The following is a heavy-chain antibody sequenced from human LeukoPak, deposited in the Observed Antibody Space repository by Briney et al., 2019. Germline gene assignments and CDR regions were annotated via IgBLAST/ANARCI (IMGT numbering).Heavy chain of an antibody. CDR1: GYTFSDSY. CDR3: ARDLLVGSTSPYYMDV. J-gene: IGHJ6*03. D-gene: IGHD1-26*01. CDR2: LNPNTGGT. V-gene: IGHV1-2*02. Sequence: GASVKVSCKASGYTFSDSYMHWVRQAPGQGLEWMGWLNPNTGGTKYAQRFHSRVTITRDTSSETFFLELSMLRSDDTAIYYCARDLLVGSTSPYYMDVWGKGTTVTVSS.